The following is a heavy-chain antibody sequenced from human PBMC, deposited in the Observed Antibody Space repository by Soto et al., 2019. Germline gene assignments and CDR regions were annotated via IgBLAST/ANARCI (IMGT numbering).Heavy chain of an antibody. CDR1: GFTFSSHG. V-gene: IGHV3-33*01. CDR2: IWYDGSNK. CDR3: ARWGDNKKLDC. D-gene: IGHD3-16*01. Sequence: PGGSLRLSCAASGFTFSSHGMHWVRQAPGKGLEWVAFIWYDGSNKYYADSVKGRFTISRDNSKNTLYLQMNSLRAEDTAVYYCARWGDNKKLDCLGQGTPVTVSS. J-gene: IGHJ4*02.